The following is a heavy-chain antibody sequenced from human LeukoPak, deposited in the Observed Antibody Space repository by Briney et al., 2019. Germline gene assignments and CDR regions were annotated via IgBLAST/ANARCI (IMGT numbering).Heavy chain of an antibody. D-gene: IGHD6-19*01. CDR2: IWYDGSSK. CDR3: AKSSTYSSGAHAYDI. V-gene: IGHV3-33*08. J-gene: IGHJ3*02. Sequence: PGRSLRLSCAASGFTFSSYAMHWVRQAPGKGLEWVAVIWYDGSSKYYADPVKGRFTISRDTSKNTLYLQMNSLRAEDTAVYYCAKSSTYSSGAHAYDIWGQGTLVTVSS. CDR1: GFTFSSYA.